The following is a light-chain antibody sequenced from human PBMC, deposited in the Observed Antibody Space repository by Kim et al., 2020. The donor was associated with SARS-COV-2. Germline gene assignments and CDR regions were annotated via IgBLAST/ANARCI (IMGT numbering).Light chain of an antibody. V-gene: IGLV10-54*01. Sequence: QSGLTQPPSVSKDLRQTATLTCTGDSNNVGNEGAAWLQQHPGHPPKLLYYRNNDRPSGISQRLSASRSGSTASLTITGLQPDDEADYYCSAWAYSVNAWVFGGGTQLTVL. CDR3: SAWAYSVNAWV. CDR2: RNN. CDR1: SNNVGNEG. J-gene: IGLJ3*02.